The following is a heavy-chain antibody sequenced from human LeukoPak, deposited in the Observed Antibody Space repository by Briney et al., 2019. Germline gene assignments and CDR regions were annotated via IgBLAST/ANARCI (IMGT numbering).Heavy chain of an antibody. D-gene: IGHD5-12*01. J-gene: IGHJ4*02. CDR2: ISAYNGNT. CDR3: ARDMKGNSGYDSYY. CDR1: GGTFSSYA. Sequence: AASVKVSCKASGGTFSSYAISWVRQAPGQGLEWMGWISAYNGNTNYAQKLQGRVTMTTDTSTSTAYMELRSLRSDDTAVYYCARDMKGNSGYDSYYWGQGTLVTVSS. V-gene: IGHV1-18*01.